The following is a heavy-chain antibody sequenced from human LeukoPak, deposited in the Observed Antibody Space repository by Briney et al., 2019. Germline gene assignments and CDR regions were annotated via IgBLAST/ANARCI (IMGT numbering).Heavy chain of an antibody. CDR2: ISSSSSYI. J-gene: IGHJ4*02. CDR1: GFTFSSYS. CDR3: ARGGTIAAAGNA. V-gene: IGHV3-21*01. D-gene: IGHD6-13*01. Sequence: GGSLRLSRAASGFTFSSYSMNWVRQAPGKGLEWVSSISSSSSYIYYADSVKGRFTISRDNAKNSLYLQMNSLRAEDTAVYYCARGGTIAAAGNAWGQGTLVTVSS.